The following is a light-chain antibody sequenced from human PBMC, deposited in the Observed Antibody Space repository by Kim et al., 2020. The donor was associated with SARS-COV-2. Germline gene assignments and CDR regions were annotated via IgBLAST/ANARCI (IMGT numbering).Light chain of an antibody. J-gene: IGLJ1*01. V-gene: IGLV1-40*01. CDR3: QSYDSSLSGYV. CDR1: SSNIGAGYD. Sequence: VLTQPPSVSGAPGQRVTISCTGSSSNIGAGYDVHWYQQLPGTAPKLLIYGNSNRPSGVPDRFSGSKSGTSASLAITGLQAEDEADYYCQSYDSSLSGYVFGTGTKVTVL. CDR2: GNS.